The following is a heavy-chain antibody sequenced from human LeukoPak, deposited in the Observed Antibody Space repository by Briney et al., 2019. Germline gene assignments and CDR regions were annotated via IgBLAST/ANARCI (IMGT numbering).Heavy chain of an antibody. Sequence: ASVNVSFKSSGYTFTNYGISWVRQAPGQGLEWMGWISTYNGNSNYAQKLQDRVTMTTDTSTATAYLDLRNLRSDDTAVYYCARAGGWAREDYKGDAFDIWGQGTIVTVSS. D-gene: IGHD6-19*01. CDR1: GYTFTNYG. V-gene: IGHV1-18*01. CDR2: ISTYNGNS. CDR3: ARAGGWAREDYKGDAFDI. J-gene: IGHJ3*02.